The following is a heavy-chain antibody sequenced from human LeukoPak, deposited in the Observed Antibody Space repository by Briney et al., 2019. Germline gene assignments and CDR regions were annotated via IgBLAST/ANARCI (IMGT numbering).Heavy chain of an antibody. Sequence: SETLSLTCTVSGGSISSSSYYWGWIRQPPGKGLEWIGSIYYSGSTYYNPSLKSRVTISVDTSKNQFSLKLSSVTAADTAVYYCAINPDSSSWYHNWYFALWGRGTLVTVSS. J-gene: IGHJ2*01. D-gene: IGHD6-13*01. CDR1: GGSISSSSYY. V-gene: IGHV4-39*01. CDR2: IYYSGST. CDR3: AINPDSSSWYHNWYFAL.